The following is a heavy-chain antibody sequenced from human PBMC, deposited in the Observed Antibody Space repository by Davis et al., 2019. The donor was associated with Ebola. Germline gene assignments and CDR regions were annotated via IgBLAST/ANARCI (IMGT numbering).Heavy chain of an antibody. Sequence: PGGSLRLSCTTSGFAFSDFAMHWVRQAPGEGLEWMAFIPYDGSLQYYADSVKGRFTISRDNSKNTLYLQMNNLRADDTAVYYCVKESSDILTRPGIPDHFYYYMDVWGSGIPVTVSS. CDR2: IPYDGSLQ. D-gene: IGHD2-15*01. J-gene: IGHJ6*03. CDR3: VKESSDILTRPGIPDHFYYYMDV. CDR1: GFAFSDFA. V-gene: IGHV3-30*02.